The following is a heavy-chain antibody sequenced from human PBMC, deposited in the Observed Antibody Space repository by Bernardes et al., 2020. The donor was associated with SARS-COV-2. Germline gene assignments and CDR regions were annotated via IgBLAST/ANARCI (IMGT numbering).Heavy chain of an antibody. J-gene: IGHJ6*02. Sequence: GGSLRLSCAASGFTFSSYAMHWVRQAPGKGLEWVAVISYDGSNKYYADSVKGRFTISRDNSKNTLYLQMNSLRAEDTAVYYCAGEQWLVPNYYYYGMDVWGQGTTVTVSS. CDR1: GFTFSSYA. D-gene: IGHD6-19*01. CDR2: ISYDGSNK. CDR3: AGEQWLVPNYYYYGMDV. V-gene: IGHV3-30-3*01.